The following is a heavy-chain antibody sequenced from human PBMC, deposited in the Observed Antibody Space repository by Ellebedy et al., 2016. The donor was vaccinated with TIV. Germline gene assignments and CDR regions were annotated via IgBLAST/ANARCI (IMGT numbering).Heavy chain of an antibody. D-gene: IGHD3-10*02. V-gene: IGHV3-48*02. CDR3: ARGLTMYYFDY. CDR1: GFAFSSYS. CDR2: ISSSSTI. Sequence: GGSLRLSCAASGFAFSSYSMNWVRQAPGKGLEWVSYISSSSTIYYADSVKGRFTISRDNAKNSLYLQMNGLRDEDTAVYYCARGLTMYYFDYWGQGTLVTVSS. J-gene: IGHJ4*02.